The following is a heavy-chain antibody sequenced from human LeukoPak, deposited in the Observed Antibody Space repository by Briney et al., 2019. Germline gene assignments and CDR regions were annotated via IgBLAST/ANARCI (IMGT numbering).Heavy chain of an antibody. CDR1: GFTFSNAW. CDR3: ARTAVQLWTLFGAFDI. CDR2: IKSKTDGGTT. J-gene: IGHJ3*02. D-gene: IGHD5-18*01. Sequence: PGGSLRLSCAASGFTFSNAWMSWVRQAPGKGLEWVGRIKSKTDGGTTDYAAPVKGRFTISRDDSKNTLYLQMNSLRAEDTAVYYCARTAVQLWTLFGAFDIWGQGTMVTVSS. V-gene: IGHV3-15*01.